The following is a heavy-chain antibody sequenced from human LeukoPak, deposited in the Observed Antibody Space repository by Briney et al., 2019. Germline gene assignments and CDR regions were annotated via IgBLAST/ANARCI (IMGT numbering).Heavy chain of an antibody. D-gene: IGHD2-15*01. Sequence: GGSLRLSCTASGFIFSGSWMAWIRQAPGKGLEWVAIIKKDGSEKYYVDSMKGRFTTPRDNAKNSLFLQMNSLRAEDTAIYYCTTDTWYSAGHWGQGTLVTVSS. CDR3: TTDTWYSAGH. CDR1: GFIFSGSW. CDR2: IKKDGSEK. V-gene: IGHV3-7*03. J-gene: IGHJ4*02.